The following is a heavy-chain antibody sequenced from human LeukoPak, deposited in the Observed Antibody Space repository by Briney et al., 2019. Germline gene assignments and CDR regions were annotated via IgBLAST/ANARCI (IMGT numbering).Heavy chain of an antibody. J-gene: IGHJ4*02. CDR2: ISVCGGRK. D-gene: IGHD6-19*01. V-gene: IGHV3-23*01. Sequence: GGPLRLPCAASGFTFWSYAMSWARQAPGKGLEWFSAISVCGGRKYYADSVKGRFTISRDNSKNKLYLQMNGPRAEGTTVYYCAKQVAVAGSPPYFDYWGQGTLVSVSS. CDR3: AKQVAVAGSPPYFDY. CDR1: GFTFWSYA.